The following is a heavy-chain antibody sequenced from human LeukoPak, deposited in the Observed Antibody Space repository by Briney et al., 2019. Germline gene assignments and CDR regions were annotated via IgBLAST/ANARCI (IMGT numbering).Heavy chain of an antibody. V-gene: IGHV3-23*01. CDR3: ARDHLGNSRPYNWFDP. CDR2: IGGNGVNT. Sequence: GGSLRLSCAASGFTFSSYAMSWVRQAPGKGLEWVSVIGGNGVNTYYADSVKGRFTISRDNSKNTVFLQMNSLRAEDTAVYYCARDHLGNSRPYNWFDPWGQGTLVTVSS. D-gene: IGHD2/OR15-2a*01. CDR1: GFTFSSYA. J-gene: IGHJ5*02.